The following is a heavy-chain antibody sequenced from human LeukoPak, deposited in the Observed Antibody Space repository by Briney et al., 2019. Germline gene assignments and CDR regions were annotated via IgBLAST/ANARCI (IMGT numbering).Heavy chain of an antibody. D-gene: IGHD3-22*01. CDR3: AREPYYYDSSGYSYYFDY. J-gene: IGHJ4*02. CDR1: GYTFTSYG. CDR2: INPNSGGT. V-gene: IGHV1-2*02. Sequence: GASVKVSCKASGYTFTSYGISWVRQAPGQGLEWMGWINPNSGGTNYAQKFQGRVTMTRDTSISTAYMELSRLRSDDTAVHYCAREPYYYDSSGYSYYFDYWGQGTLVTVSS.